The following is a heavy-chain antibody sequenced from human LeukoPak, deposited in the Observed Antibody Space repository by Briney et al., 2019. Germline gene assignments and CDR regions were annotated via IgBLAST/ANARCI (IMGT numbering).Heavy chain of an antibody. D-gene: IGHD4-17*01. J-gene: IGHJ5*02. V-gene: IGHV4-34*01. CDR1: GGSFSNYY. CDR2: INHSGST. CDR3: ARGATVTFGKPSKNLFAP. Sequence: KPSETLSLTCAVYGGSFSNYYWSWIRQPPGKGLEWIGEINHSGSTNYNPSLKSRVTISVDTSKNQFSLKLSSMTAADTAVYYCARGATVTFGKPSKNLFAPWGQGTLVTVSS.